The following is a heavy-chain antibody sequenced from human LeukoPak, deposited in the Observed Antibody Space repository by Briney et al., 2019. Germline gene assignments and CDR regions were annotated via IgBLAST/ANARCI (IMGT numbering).Heavy chain of an antibody. D-gene: IGHD5-18*01. V-gene: IGHV4-34*01. J-gene: IGHJ2*01. Sequence: SETLSLTCAVYGGSFSGYYWSWIRQPPGKGLEWIGEINHSGSTNYNPSLKSRVTISVDRSKNQFSLKLSSVTAADTAVYYCARGRSGYSYSNWYFDLWGRGTLVTVSS. CDR2: INHSGST. CDR1: GGSFSGYY. CDR3: ARGRSGYSYSNWYFDL.